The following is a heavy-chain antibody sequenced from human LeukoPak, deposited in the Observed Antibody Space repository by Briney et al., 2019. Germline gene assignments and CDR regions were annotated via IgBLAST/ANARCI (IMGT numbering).Heavy chain of an antibody. V-gene: IGHV7-4-1*02. CDR2: INTNTGNP. Sequence: ASVKVSCKASGYTFTSYAMNWVRQAPGQGLEWMGWINTNTGNPTYAQGFTGRFVFSLDTSVSTAYLQISSLKAEDTAVYYCARVWAAAGTWWFDPWGQGTLVTVSS. CDR3: ARVWAAAGTWWFDP. J-gene: IGHJ5*02. D-gene: IGHD6-13*01. CDR1: GYTFTSYA.